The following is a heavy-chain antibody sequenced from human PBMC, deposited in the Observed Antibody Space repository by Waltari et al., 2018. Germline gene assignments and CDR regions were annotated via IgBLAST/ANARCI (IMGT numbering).Heavy chain of an antibody. V-gene: IGHV1-69*01. J-gene: IGHJ4*02. D-gene: IGHD2-8*01. Sequence: QVQLVQSGAEVKKPGSSVKVSCKASGGTFSSYAISWVRQAPGQGLEWMGGIIPSFGTANYAQKFQGRVTITADESTSTAYMELSSLRSEDTAVYYCARDLLRYCTNGVCPIDYWGQGTLVTVSS. CDR3: ARDLLRYCTNGVCPIDY. CDR2: IIPSFGTA. CDR1: GGTFSSYA.